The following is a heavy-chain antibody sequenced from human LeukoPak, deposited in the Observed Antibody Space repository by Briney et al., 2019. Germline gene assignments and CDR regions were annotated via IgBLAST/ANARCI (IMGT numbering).Heavy chain of an antibody. D-gene: IGHD2-15*01. V-gene: IGHV3-11*04. CDR2: ISSSGSTI. CDR1: GFTFSDYY. Sequence: GGSLRLSCAASGFTFSDYYVSWIRQAPGKGLEWVSYISSSGSTIYYADSVKGRFTISRDNAKNSLYLQMNSLRAEDTAVYYCAREAQLVAATDYWGQGTLVTVSS. CDR3: AREAQLVAATDY. J-gene: IGHJ4*02.